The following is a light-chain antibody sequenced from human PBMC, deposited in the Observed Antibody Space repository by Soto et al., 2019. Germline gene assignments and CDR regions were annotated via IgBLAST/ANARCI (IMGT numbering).Light chain of an antibody. J-gene: IGKJ1*01. CDR1: QSVSSN. V-gene: IGKV3-15*01. CDR3: QHYNNWPPWT. Sequence: EIVMTQSPATLSVSPGDRATFSCRASQSVSSNLAWYHLKPVHDPRMLLYGASIRATSIPARLSGSGSGTAFTLPISTLQSEEFAIDYCQHYNNWPPWTFGQGTKVDIK. CDR2: GAS.